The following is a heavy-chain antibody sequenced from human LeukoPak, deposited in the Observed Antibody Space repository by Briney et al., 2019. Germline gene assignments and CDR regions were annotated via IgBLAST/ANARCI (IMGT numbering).Heavy chain of an antibody. CDR3: VKGGQDCSPTTCYYD. CDR2: ISGSGNT. J-gene: IGHJ4*02. CDR1: GYTFNNYA. V-gene: IGHV3-23*01. D-gene: IGHD2-2*01. Sequence: PGGSLRLSCAASGYTFNNYAVSWVRQAPGKGLEWVSAISGSGNTYYADSVKGRFTISRDNSKNTGYLHMNSLRAEDTAIYYCVKGGQDCSPTTCYYDWGQGTLVTVSS.